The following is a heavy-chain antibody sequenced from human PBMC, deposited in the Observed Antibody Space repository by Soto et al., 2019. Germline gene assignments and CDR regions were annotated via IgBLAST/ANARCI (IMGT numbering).Heavy chain of an antibody. CDR1: GGSISSYY. D-gene: IGHD2-2*03. V-gene: IGHV4-59*08. CDR2: IYYSGST. CDR3: VRLNGYGISTNCHGYYGMDG. Sequence: SETLSLTCTVSGGSISSYYWSWIRQPPGKGLEWIGYIYYSGSTNYNPSLKSRVTISVDTSKNQFSLKLSSVTAADTAVYYCVRLNGYGISTNCHGYYGMDGWGQGTTVTVSS. J-gene: IGHJ6*02.